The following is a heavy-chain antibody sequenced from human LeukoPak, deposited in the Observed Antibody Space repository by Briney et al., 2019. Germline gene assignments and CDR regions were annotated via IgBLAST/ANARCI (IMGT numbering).Heavy chain of an antibody. Sequence: QPGGSLRLSCVASGFTFSGYWMTWVRQPPGKGLEWVAIIKQDGSEKYYVNSVKGRFTISRDNAKNSLYRQLNILRAEDTAVYYCARDLEIWGQGTMVTVSS. J-gene: IGHJ3*02. V-gene: IGHV3-7*01. CDR3: ARDLEI. CDR1: GFTFSGYW. CDR2: IKQDGSEK.